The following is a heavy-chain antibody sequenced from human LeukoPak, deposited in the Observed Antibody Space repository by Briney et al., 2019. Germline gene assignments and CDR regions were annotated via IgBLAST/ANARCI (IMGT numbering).Heavy chain of an antibody. Sequence: ASVKASCKASGYTFTSYGISWVRQAPGQGLGWMGWISAYNGNTNYAQKLQGRVTMTTDTSTSTAYMELRSLRSDDTAVYYCARSLVVTDNWFDPWGQGTLVTVSS. D-gene: IGHD3-22*01. CDR3: ARSLVVTDNWFDP. V-gene: IGHV1-18*01. CDR2: ISAYNGNT. CDR1: GYTFTSYG. J-gene: IGHJ5*02.